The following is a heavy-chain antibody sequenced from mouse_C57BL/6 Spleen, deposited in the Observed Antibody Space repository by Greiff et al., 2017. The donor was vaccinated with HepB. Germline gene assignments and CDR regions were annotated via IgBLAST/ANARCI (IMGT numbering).Heavy chain of an antibody. J-gene: IGHJ2*01. V-gene: IGHV5-9*01. CDR3: ARHDGYYYFDY. CDR2: ISGGGGNT. D-gene: IGHD2-3*01. Sequence: EVKLVGSGGGLVKPGGSLKLSCAASGFTFSSYTMSWVRQTPEKRLEWVATISGGGGNTYYPDSVKGRFTISRDNAKNTLYLQMSSLRSEDTALYYCARHDGYYYFDYWGQGTTLTVSS. CDR1: GFTFSSYT.